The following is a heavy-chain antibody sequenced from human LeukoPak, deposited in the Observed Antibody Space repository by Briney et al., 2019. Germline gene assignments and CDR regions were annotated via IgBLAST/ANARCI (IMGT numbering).Heavy chain of an antibody. Sequence: GGSLRLSCAASGFTFSSYSMNWVRQAPGKGLEWVSYISSSSSTIYYADSVKGRFTISRDNSKNTLYLQMNSLRAEDTAVYYCAKKCLYSSGGAFDYWGQGTLVTVSS. CDR1: GFTFSSYS. CDR3: AKKCLYSSGGAFDY. V-gene: IGHV3-48*01. D-gene: IGHD6-19*01. CDR2: ISSSSSTI. J-gene: IGHJ4*02.